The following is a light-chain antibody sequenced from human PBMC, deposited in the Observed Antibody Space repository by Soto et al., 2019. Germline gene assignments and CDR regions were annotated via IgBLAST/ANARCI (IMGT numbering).Light chain of an antibody. Sequence: QSVLTQPDSVSGSTGKSITISCTGTSSDVGGYNYVSWYQQHPGKAPKLMIYDVSNRPSGVSNRFSGSKSGNTASLTISGLQAEDEADYYCSSYTSSSTLVFGGGTKLTVL. CDR1: SSDVGGYNY. CDR3: SSYTSSSTLV. J-gene: IGLJ2*01. V-gene: IGLV2-14*01. CDR2: DVS.